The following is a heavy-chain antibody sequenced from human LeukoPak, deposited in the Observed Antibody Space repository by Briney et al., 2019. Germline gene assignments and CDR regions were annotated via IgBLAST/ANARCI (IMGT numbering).Heavy chain of an antibody. Sequence: GGSLRLSCAASGFTFSSYAMSWVRQAPGKGLEWVSAISGSGGSTYYADSVKGRFTISRDNSKNTLYLQMNSLTAEDTAVYYCARFVGATVTNLWGQGTLVTVSS. CDR2: ISGSGGST. D-gene: IGHD4-17*01. J-gene: IGHJ4*02. CDR1: GFTFSSYA. CDR3: ARFVGATVTNL. V-gene: IGHV3-23*01.